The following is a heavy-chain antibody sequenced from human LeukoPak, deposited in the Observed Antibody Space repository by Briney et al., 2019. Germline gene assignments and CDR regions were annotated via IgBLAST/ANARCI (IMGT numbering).Heavy chain of an antibody. CDR3: ARGRAAQWLVPLDAFDI. V-gene: IGHV1-18*01. CDR1: GGTFSSYA. CDR2: ISAYNGNT. D-gene: IGHD6-19*01. Sequence: ASVKVSCKASGGTFSSYAISWVRQAPGQGLEWMGWISAYNGNTNYAQKLQGRVTMTTDTSTSTAYMELRSLRSDDTAVYYCARGRAAQWLVPLDAFDIWGQGTMVTVSS. J-gene: IGHJ3*02.